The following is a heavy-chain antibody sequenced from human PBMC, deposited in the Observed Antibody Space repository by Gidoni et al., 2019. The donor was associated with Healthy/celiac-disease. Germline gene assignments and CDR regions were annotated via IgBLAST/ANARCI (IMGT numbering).Heavy chain of an antibody. J-gene: IGHJ5*02. CDR2: ISRSGSTI. V-gene: IGHV3-11*01. Sequence: QVQLVESGGGLVKPGGSLRLSCAASGFPFSNYYMRGIRQAPGKGLEWVSYISRSGSTIYYADSVKGRFTISRDNAKNSLYLQMNSLRAEDTAVYDCAREGARDYGGFDPWGQGTLVTVSS. CDR3: AREGARDYGGFDP. D-gene: IGHD4-17*01. CDR1: GFPFSNYY.